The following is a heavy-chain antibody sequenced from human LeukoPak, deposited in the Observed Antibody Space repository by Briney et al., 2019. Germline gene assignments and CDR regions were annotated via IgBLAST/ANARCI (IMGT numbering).Heavy chain of an antibody. D-gene: IGHD1-26*01. CDR3: ARGSYSLYYGMDV. CDR2: IYHSGST. J-gene: IGHJ6*02. CDR1: GFTFSSYAM. Sequence: ETGGSLRLSCAASGFTFSSYAMSWVRQPPGKGLEWIGEIYHSGSTNYNPSLKSRVTISVDKSKNQFSLKLSSVTAADTAVYYCARGSYSLYYGMDVWGQGTTVTVSS. V-gene: IGHV4-4*02.